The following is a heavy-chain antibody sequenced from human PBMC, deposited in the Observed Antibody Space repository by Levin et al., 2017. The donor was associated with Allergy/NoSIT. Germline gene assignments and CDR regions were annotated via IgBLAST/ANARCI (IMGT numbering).Heavy chain of an antibody. D-gene: IGHD3-22*01. V-gene: IGHV3-30*18. Sequence: QSGGSLRLSCAASGFTIRSYGMHWVRQAPGKGLEWVAVISYDGYNKYYGDSVKGRFSISRDNSKNTLDLQMNGLRDEDTAVYYCAKDSSGSGEDYIDYWGQGTLVTVSS. CDR3: AKDSSGSGEDYIDY. CDR2: ISYDGYNK. J-gene: IGHJ4*02. CDR1: GFTIRSYG.